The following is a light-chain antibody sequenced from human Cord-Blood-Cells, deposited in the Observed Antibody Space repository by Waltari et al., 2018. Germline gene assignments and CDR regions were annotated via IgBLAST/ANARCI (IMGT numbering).Light chain of an antibody. Sequence: EIVLTQSPGTLSLSPWERATLSCSASQSVSSSYLAWYQQKPGQAPRLLIYGASSRATGIPDRFSGSGSGTDFTLTISRLEPEDFAVYYCQQYGSSPPYTFGQGTKLEIK. CDR2: GAS. CDR3: QQYGSSPPYT. CDR1: QSVSSSY. J-gene: IGKJ2*01. V-gene: IGKV3-20*01.